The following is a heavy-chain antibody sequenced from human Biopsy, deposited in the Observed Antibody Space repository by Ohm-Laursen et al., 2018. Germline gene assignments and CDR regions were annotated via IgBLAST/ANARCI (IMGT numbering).Heavy chain of an antibody. CDR1: GFTFSSNV. CDR3: ALAAAQTVTHFDY. D-gene: IGHD4-17*01. CDR2: ISGNSDII. J-gene: IGHJ4*02. V-gene: IGHV3-23*01. Sequence: SLRLSCAASGFTFSSNVMSWVRQAPGKGLEWVSTISGNSDIIYDTDSVKGRLTISRDNSKNTLYLQMNSLRADDTAVYYCALAAAQTVTHFDYWGQGTLVTVSS.